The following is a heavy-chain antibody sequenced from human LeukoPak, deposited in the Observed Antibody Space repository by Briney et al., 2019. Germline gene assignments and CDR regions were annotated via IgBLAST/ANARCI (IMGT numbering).Heavy chain of an antibody. D-gene: IGHD2-2*02. CDR1: GYTFTGYY. Sequence: GASVKVSCKASGYTFTGYYMHWVRQAPGQGLEWMGWINPNSGGTNYAQKFQGRVTMTRDTSISTAYMELSRLRSDDTAVYYCARDWKNGPKYCSSTSCYTLDAFDIWGQGTMVTVSS. V-gene: IGHV1-2*02. CDR2: INPNSGGT. J-gene: IGHJ3*02. CDR3: ARDWKNGPKYCSSTSCYTLDAFDI.